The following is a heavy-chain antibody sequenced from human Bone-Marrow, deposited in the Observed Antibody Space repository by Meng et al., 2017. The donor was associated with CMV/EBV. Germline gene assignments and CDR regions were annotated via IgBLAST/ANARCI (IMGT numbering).Heavy chain of an antibody. CDR1: GGTFSSYA. J-gene: IGHJ4*02. D-gene: IGHD1-26*01. V-gene: IGHV1-18*01. CDR2: ISTYNANT. Sequence: ASVKVSCKASGGTFSSYAISWVRQAPGQGLEWMGWISTYNANTNYAQNLQGRVTMTTDTSTTTAYMELSSLTSDETAVDYGARGVGASKVSNLDYWGQGTLVTVSS. CDR3: ARGVGASKVSNLDY.